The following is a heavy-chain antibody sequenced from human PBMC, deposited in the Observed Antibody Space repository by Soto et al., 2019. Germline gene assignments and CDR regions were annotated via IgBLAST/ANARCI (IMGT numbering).Heavy chain of an antibody. CDR3: AKGPDVLYYYYMDV. V-gene: IGHV3-23*01. CDR2: ISGRGGST. CDR1: GFHFISYA. D-gene: IGHD6-6*01. J-gene: IGHJ6*03. Sequence: GGSQRVSWTAAGFHFISYASSWVRQAPGKGLEWVSAISGRGGSTHYADSVKGRFTISRDNSKNTLNLQMNSLRAEDTAVYYCAKGPDVLYYYYMDVWGKGSTVTVSS.